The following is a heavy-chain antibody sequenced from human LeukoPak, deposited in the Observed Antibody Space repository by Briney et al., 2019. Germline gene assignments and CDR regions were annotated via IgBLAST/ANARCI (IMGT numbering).Heavy chain of an antibody. CDR1: GGTFSSYA. V-gene: IGHV1-69*13. D-gene: IGHD2-15*01. CDR2: IIPIFGTA. Sequence: SVKVSCKASGGTFSSYAISWVRQAPGQGLEWMGGIIPIFGTANYAQKFQGRVTITADESTSTAYMELSSLRSEDTAVYYCARGVVVDCGLGPYYYYYMDVWGKGTTVTVSS. CDR3: ARGVVVDCGLGPYYYYYMDV. J-gene: IGHJ6*03.